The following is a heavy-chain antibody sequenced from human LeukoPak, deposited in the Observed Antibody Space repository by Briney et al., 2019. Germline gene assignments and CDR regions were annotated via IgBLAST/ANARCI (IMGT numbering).Heavy chain of an antibody. CDR1: GGTFSSYA. J-gene: IGHJ5*02. D-gene: IGHD6-13*01. CDR2: IIPIFGTA. V-gene: IGHV1-69*13. CDR3: ARDSRGIAAAGLGFDP. Sequence: SVKVSCKASGGTFSSYAISWVRQAPGQGLEWMGGIIPIFGTANYAQKFQGRVTITADESTSTAYMELSSLRSEDTAVYYCARDSRGIAAAGLGFDPWGQGTLVTVSS.